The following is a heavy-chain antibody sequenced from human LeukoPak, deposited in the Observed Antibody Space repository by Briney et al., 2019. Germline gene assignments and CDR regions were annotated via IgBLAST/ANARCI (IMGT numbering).Heavy chain of an antibody. CDR3: AKDAANYPFFFDF. J-gene: IGHJ4*02. Sequence: GSLRLSCAASGFTFTNYAMTWVRQAPGKGLEWVSSISGSDSKTYYADSVKGRFTISRDNAKNTVYLQMNSLRAEDTAIYYCAKDAANYPFFFDFWGQGTPVTVSS. V-gene: IGHV3-23*01. CDR1: GFTFTNYA. CDR2: ISGSDSKT. D-gene: IGHD4/OR15-4a*01.